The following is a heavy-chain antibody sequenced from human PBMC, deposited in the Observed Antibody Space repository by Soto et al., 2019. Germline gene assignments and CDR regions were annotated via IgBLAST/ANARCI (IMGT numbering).Heavy chain of an antibody. CDR3: ARDRGTGSGTYYLAFDY. Sequence: GGSLRLSCAASAFTFSSYGIHWVRQAPGKGLEWMAFISYDGSNKYYADSVKGRFTISRDNSKNTLYLQMNSLRPEDTAVYYCARDRGTGSGTYYLAFDYWGQGTLVTVSS. CDR2: ISYDGSNK. J-gene: IGHJ4*02. D-gene: IGHD3-10*01. V-gene: IGHV3-30-3*01. CDR1: AFTFSSYG.